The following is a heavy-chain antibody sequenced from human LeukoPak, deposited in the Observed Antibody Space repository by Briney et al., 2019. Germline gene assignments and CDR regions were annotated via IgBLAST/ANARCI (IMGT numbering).Heavy chain of an antibody. CDR2: ISSSSSTI. Sequence: GGSLRLSRAASGFTFSSYSMNWVRQAPGKGLEWVSYISSSSSTIYYADSVKGRFTISRDNAKNSLYLQMNSLRAEDTAVYYCARGGKWLLRLPSYFDYWGQGTLVTVSS. CDR3: ARGGKWLLRLPSYFDY. CDR1: GFTFSSYS. V-gene: IGHV3-48*04. J-gene: IGHJ4*02. D-gene: IGHD3-22*01.